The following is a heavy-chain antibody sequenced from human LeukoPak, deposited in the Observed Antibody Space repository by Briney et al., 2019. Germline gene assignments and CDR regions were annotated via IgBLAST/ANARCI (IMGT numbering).Heavy chain of an antibody. CDR3: TVVNYGSGSYPLGS. V-gene: IGHV1-69*13. J-gene: IGHJ5*02. CDR2: IIPIFGTA. D-gene: IGHD3-10*01. CDR1: GYTFTSYG. Sequence: GASVKVSCKASGYTFTSYGISWVRQAPGQGLEWMGGIIPIFGTANYAQKFQGRVTITADESTSTAYMELSSLKTEDTAVYYCTVVNYGSGSYPLGSWGQGTLVTVSS.